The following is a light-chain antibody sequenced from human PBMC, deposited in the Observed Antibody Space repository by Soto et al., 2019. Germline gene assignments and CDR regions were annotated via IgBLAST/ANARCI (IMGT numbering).Light chain of an antibody. J-gene: IGLJ1*01. Sequence: QSALTQPPSVSGSPGQSVTISCTGTSSDVGGYNRVSWYRQPPGTAPKLMIYEVSNRPSGAPDRFSGSKSGNTASLTISGLQAEDEADYYCSSYTSSSTYVFGTGTKLTVL. CDR1: SSDVGGYNR. CDR3: SSYTSSSTYV. CDR2: EVS. V-gene: IGLV2-18*02.